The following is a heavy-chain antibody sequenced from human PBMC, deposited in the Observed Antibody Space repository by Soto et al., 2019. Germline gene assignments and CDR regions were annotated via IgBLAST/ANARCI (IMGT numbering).Heavy chain of an antibody. V-gene: IGHV5-51*01. D-gene: IGHD6-13*01. CDR3: ARSPRSSPYFDY. CDR1: GYSFTSYW. CDR2: IYPGDHET. J-gene: IGHJ4*02. Sequence: GESLKISCKTSGYSFTSYWIGWVRQMPGKGMEWMGNIYPGDHETRYSPSFHGKVTISADRSINTAYLQWNSLEASDTAFYFCARSPRSSPYFDYWGQGALVTVSS.